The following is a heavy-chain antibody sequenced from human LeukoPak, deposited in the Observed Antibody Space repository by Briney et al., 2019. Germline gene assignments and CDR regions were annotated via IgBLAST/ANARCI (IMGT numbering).Heavy chain of an antibody. CDR2: IKQDGSEK. CDR3: ARDSGYDSFFDY. J-gene: IGHJ4*02. V-gene: IGHV3-7*01. D-gene: IGHD5-12*01. Sequence: GGSLRLSCAASGFTVSSNYMSWVRQAPGKGLEWVANIKQDGSEKYYVDSVKGRFTISRDNAKNSLYLQMNSLRAEDTAVYYCARDSGYDSFFDYWGQGTLVTVSS. CDR1: GFTVSSNY.